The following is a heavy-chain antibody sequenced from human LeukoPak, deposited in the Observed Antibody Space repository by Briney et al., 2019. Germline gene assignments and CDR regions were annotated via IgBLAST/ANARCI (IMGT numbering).Heavy chain of an antibody. CDR3: AGFSSLGYCSGGSCYRPYYYYGMDV. D-gene: IGHD2-15*01. CDR1: GGSFSGYY. CDR2: INHSGST. V-gene: IGHV4-34*01. J-gene: IGHJ6*02. Sequence: PSETLSLTCAVYGGSFSGYYWSWIRQPPGKGLEWIGEINHSGSTNYNPSLKSRVTISVDTSKNQFSLKLSSVTAADTAVYYCAGFSSLGYCSGGSCYRPYYYYGMDVWGQGTTVTVSS.